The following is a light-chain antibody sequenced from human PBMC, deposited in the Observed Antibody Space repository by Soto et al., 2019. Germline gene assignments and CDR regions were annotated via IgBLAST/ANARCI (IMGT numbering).Light chain of an antibody. V-gene: IGKV3-20*01. CDR2: GAS. CDR3: QHYHDWPPT. Sequence: EIVLTQSPGTLSLSPGERATLSCRASQSVSSSYLAWYQQKPGQAPRLLIYGASSRATGIPDRFSGSGSGTDFTLTISRLEPEDFAVYFCQHYHDWPPTFGPGTKVDIK. CDR1: QSVSSSY. J-gene: IGKJ3*01.